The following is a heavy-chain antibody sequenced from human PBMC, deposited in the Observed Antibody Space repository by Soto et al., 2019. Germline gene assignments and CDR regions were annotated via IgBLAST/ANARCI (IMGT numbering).Heavy chain of an antibody. D-gene: IGHD6-13*01. J-gene: IGHJ5*02. CDR1: GGTFSSYA. V-gene: IGHV1-69*13. CDR3: ARDRIAAAGVNWFDP. Sequence: SVKVSCKASGGTFSSYAISWVRQAPGQGLEWMGGIIPIFGTANYAQKFQGRVTITADESTSTAYMELSSLRSEDTAVYYCARDRIAAAGVNWFDPWGQGTLVTVSS. CDR2: IIPIFGTA.